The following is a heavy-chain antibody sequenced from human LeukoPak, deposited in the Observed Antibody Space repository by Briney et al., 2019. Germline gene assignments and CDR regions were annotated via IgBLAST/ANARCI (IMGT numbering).Heavy chain of an antibody. CDR2: TYYRSKWYN. CDR3: ARDLIVGARERDAFDI. J-gene: IGHJ3*02. V-gene: IGHV6-1*01. D-gene: IGHD1-26*01. Sequence: SQTLSLTCAISGDSVSSNSAAWNWIRQSPSRGLEWLGRTYYRSKWYNDYAVSVKSRITINPDTSKNQFSLQLNSVTPEDTAVYYCARDLIVGARERDAFDIWGQGTMVTVSS. CDR1: GDSVSSNSAA.